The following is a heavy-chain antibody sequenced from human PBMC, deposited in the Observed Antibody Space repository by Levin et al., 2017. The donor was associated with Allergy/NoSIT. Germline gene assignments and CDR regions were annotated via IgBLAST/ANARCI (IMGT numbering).Heavy chain of an antibody. D-gene: IGHD2/OR15-2a*01. CDR1: GYTFASYG. V-gene: IGHV1-18*03. CDR2: NSPYNGNT. J-gene: IGHJ4*02. Sequence: NPGESLKISCKASGYTFASYGISWVRQAPGQGLEWMGWNSPYNGNTNYAQKFQGRVTMTRDTSTSTAYMELRSLRSDDMAVYYCARGGGSNSQDLDYWGQGTLVTVSS. CDR3: ARGGGSNSQDLDY.